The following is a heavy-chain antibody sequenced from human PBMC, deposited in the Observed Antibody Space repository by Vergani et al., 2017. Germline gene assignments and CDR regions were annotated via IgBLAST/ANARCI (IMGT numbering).Heavy chain of an antibody. CDR3: ARSSLSSTYNGFDP. V-gene: IGHV4-61*02. CDR1: GGSISSGSYY. Sequence: QVQLQESGPGLVKPSQTLSLTCTVSGGSISSGSYYWSWIRQPAGKGLEWIGRIYTSGSTNSNPSLKSRVTIPVDTSKNQFSLKLSSVTAADTAVYYCARSSLSSTYNGFDPWGQGTLVTVSS. D-gene: IGHD6-13*01. J-gene: IGHJ5*02. CDR2: IYTSGST.